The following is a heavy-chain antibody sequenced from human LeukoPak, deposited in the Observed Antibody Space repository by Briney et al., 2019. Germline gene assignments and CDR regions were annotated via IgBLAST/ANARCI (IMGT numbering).Heavy chain of an antibody. CDR1: GYTFTSYG. J-gene: IGHJ4*02. D-gene: IGHD3-10*01. V-gene: IGHV1-18*01. Sequence: ASVKVSCKASGYTFTSYGISWVRQAPGQGLEWMGWISAYNGNTNYARKLQGRVTMTTDTSTSTAYMELRSLRSDDTAVYYCARTPQRYYGSGSYYLDYWGQGTLVTVSS. CDR3: ARTPQRYYGSGSYYLDY. CDR2: ISAYNGNT.